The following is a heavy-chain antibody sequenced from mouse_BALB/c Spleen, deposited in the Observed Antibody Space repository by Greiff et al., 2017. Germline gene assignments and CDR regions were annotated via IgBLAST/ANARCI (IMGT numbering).Heavy chain of an antibody. D-gene: IGHD2-1*01. CDR1: GFTFSSYT. Sequence: EVQGVESGGGLVKPGGSLKLSCAASGFTFSSYTMSWVRQTPEKRLEWVATISSGGGNTYYPDSVKGRFTISRDNAKNNLYLQMSSLRSEDTALYYCARYYGNYEDFCAYWGQGTLVTVSA. CDR2: ISSGGGNT. CDR3: ARYYGNYEDFCAY. J-gene: IGHJ3*01. V-gene: IGHV5-9*03.